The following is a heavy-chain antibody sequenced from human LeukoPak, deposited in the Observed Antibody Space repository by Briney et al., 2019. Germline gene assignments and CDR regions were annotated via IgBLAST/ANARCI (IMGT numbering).Heavy chain of an antibody. J-gene: IGHJ4*02. V-gene: IGHV4-34*01. CDR3: SRGRYLTTLGGAAAGFLDY. CDR2: INHSGST. CDR1: GGSFSAYY. Sequence: SETLSLTCGASGGSFSAYYWNWIRQSPGKGLEWIGEINHSGSTTYNAYLKNRVTMSVDTSQKQFSLRLTSVRAADTAVYYCSRGRYLTTLGGAAAGFLDYWGQGTVVTVSS. D-gene: IGHD6-13*01.